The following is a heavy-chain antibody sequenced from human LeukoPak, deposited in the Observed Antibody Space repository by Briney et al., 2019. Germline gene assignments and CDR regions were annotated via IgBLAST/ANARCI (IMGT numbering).Heavy chain of an antibody. Sequence: SETLSLTCTVSGYSISIGYYWSWIRQPPGKGLEWIGYIYYSGSTKYNPSLKSRVTISVDTSERQFSLKLSSVTAADTAAYYCARHMTVTYDAFDIWGQGTMVTVSS. J-gene: IGHJ3*02. D-gene: IGHD3-22*01. CDR2: IYYSGST. V-gene: IGHV4-59*08. CDR3: ARHMTVTYDAFDI. CDR1: GYSISIGYY.